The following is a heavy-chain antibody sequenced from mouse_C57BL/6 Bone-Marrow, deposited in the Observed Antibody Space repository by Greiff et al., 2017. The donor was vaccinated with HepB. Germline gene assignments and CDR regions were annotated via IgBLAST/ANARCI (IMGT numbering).Heavy chain of an antibody. CDR2: ISYDGSN. V-gene: IGHV3-6*01. Sequence: EVKVEESGPGLVKPSQSLSLTCSVTGYSITSGYYWNWIRQFPGNKLEWMGYISYDGSNNYNPSLKNRISITRDTSKNQFFLKLNSVTTEDTATYYCATYFDVWGTGTTVTVSS. CDR3: ATYFDV. J-gene: IGHJ1*03. CDR1: GYSITSGYY.